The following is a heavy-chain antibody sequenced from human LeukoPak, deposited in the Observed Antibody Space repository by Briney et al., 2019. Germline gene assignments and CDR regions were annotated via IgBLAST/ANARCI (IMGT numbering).Heavy chain of an antibody. CDR2: IIPIFGTA. V-gene: IGHV1-69*13. Sequence: SVKVSCKASGGTFSSYAISWVRQAPGQGLEWMGGIIPIFGTANYAQKFQGRVTVTADESTSTAYMELSSLRAEDTAVYYCARGGRRGAVDTAMVTPWGQGTLDTVSS. J-gene: IGHJ5*02. CDR1: GGTFSSYA. CDR3: ARGGRRGAVDTAMVTP. D-gene: IGHD5-18*01.